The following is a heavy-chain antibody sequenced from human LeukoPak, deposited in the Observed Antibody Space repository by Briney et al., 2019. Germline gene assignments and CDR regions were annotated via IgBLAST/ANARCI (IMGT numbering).Heavy chain of an antibody. CDR2: ISDSGSIT. V-gene: IGHV3-23*01. J-gene: IGHJ4*02. Sequence: GGSLRLSCAASGFAFSSQAMGWVRQAPGKGLEWVSVISDSGSITYYADSVKGRFTISRDNSRNTLFLQMNSLRADDTAVYYCAKDARRTSGWYFFDYWGQGTLVTVSS. D-gene: IGHD6-19*01. CDR3: AKDARRTSGWYFFDY. CDR1: GFAFSSQA.